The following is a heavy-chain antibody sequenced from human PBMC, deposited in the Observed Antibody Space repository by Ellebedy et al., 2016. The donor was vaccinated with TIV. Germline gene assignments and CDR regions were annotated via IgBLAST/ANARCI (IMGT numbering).Heavy chain of an antibody. CDR3: ARGLRGDHDYYYYGMDV. Sequence: GGSLRLXXAASGFTFSNYAMHWVRQAPGKGLEWVALIWYDGSNKYYADSVKGRFTISRDNSKNTLYLQMNSLRAEDTAVYYCARGLRGDHDYYYYGMDVWGQGTTVTVSS. V-gene: IGHV3-33*01. CDR2: IWYDGSNK. D-gene: IGHD4-17*01. CDR1: GFTFSNYA. J-gene: IGHJ6*02.